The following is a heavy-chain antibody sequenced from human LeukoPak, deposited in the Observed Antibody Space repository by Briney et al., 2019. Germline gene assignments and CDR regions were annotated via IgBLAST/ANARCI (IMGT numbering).Heavy chain of an antibody. V-gene: IGHV3-23*01. CDR3: AKVRWLQFYYFDY. Sequence: PGGSLRLSCAASGFAFNTYAMSWVRQAPGKGLEWVSNLSGSDGQTFHTDSVKGRFTISRDNSKNTLYLQMNSLRVEDTAVYYCAKVRWLQFYYFDYWGQGTLVTVSS. CDR2: LSGSDGQT. D-gene: IGHD5-24*01. CDR1: GFAFNTYA. J-gene: IGHJ4*02.